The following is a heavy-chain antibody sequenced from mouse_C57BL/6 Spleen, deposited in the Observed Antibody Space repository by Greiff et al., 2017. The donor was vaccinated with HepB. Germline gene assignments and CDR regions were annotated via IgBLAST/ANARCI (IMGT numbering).Heavy chain of an antibody. D-gene: IGHD1-2*01. V-gene: IGHV1-26*01. J-gene: IGHJ4*01. Sequence: EVQLQQSGPELVKPGASVKISCKASGYTFTDYYMNWVKQSHGKSLEWIGDINPNNGGTSYNQKFKGKATLTVDKSSSTAYMALRSLTSEDSAGYYCARCCDSSAMDYWGQGTSVTVSS. CDR2: INPNNGGT. CDR1: GYTFTDYY. CDR3: ARCCDSSAMDY.